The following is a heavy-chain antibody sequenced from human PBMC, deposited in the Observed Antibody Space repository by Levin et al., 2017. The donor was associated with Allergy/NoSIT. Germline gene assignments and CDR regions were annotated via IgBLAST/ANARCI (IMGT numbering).Heavy chain of an antibody. CDR1: GGSFRGSY. CDR3: ARGRAALYEILTGYYD. J-gene: IGHJ4*02. Sequence: SQTLSLTCAVYGGSFRGSYWSWLRQPPGKGLEWIGEINHSGSTNYNPSLESRVTISVDTSKNQFSLKLSSVTAADTAVYYCARGRAALYEILTGYYDWGQGTLVTVSS. V-gene: IGHV4-34*01. CDR2: INHSGST. D-gene: IGHD3-9*01.